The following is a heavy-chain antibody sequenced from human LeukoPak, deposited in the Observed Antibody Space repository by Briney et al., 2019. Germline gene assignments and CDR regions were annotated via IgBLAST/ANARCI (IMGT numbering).Heavy chain of an antibody. CDR2: IYYSGST. CDR1: GGSISSSSYY. CDR3: ARLDIIGY. J-gene: IGHJ4*02. Sequence: SEALSLTCTVSGGSISSSSYYWGWIRQPPGKGLEWIGSIYYSGSTYYNPSLKSRVTISVDTSKNQFSLKLSSVTAADTAVYYCARLDIIGYWGQGTLVTVSS. D-gene: IGHD2-15*01. V-gene: IGHV4-39*01.